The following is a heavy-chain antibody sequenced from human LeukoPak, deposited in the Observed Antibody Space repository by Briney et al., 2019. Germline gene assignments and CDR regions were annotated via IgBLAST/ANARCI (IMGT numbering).Heavy chain of an antibody. Sequence: SETLSLTCTVSGGSISSGSYYWSWIRQPAGKGLEWIGRIYTSGSTNYNPSLKSRLTISVDTSKNQFSLKLSSVTAADTAVYYCARDPGRGSDYWGQGTLVTVSS. J-gene: IGHJ4*02. V-gene: IGHV4-61*02. D-gene: IGHD3-10*01. CDR3: ARDPGRGSDY. CDR1: GGSISSGSYY. CDR2: IYTSGST.